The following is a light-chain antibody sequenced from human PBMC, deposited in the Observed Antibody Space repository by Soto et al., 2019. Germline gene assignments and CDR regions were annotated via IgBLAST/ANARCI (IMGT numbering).Light chain of an antibody. V-gene: IGKV3-11*01. CDR1: QSVSSY. J-gene: IGKJ4*01. CDR3: QQRSDWPT. Sequence: EIVLTQSPATLSLSPGERATLSCRASQSVSSYLAWYQQKPGQAPRLLIYDASKRATDIPPRFSGSGSGTDFTLTISSLDPEDFAVYYCQQRSDWPTFGGGTKVDIK. CDR2: DAS.